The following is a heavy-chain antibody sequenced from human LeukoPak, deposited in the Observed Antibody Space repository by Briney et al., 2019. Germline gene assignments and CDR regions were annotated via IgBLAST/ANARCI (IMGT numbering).Heavy chain of an antibody. V-gene: IGHV4-4*07. D-gene: IGHD3-3*01. CDR2: IYISGST. Sequence: SETLSLTCTVSGGSISSYYWSWIRQPAGKGLEWIGRIYISGSTNYNPSLKSRVTMSVDTSKKQFSLKLSSVTAADTAVYYCARGTYYDFWSGPSFDYWGQGTLVTVSS. CDR3: ARGTYYDFWSGPSFDY. J-gene: IGHJ4*02. CDR1: GGSISSYY.